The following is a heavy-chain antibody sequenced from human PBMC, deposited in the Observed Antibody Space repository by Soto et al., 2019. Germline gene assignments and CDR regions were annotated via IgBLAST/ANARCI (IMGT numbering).Heavy chain of an antibody. CDR2: IGTAGDT. J-gene: IGHJ4*02. CDR1: GFTFSSYD. V-gene: IGHV3-13*01. CDR3: ARAGDYGDSTPVY. D-gene: IGHD4-17*01. Sequence: EVQLVESGGGLVQPGGSLRLSCAASGFTFSSYDMHWVRQATGKGLEWVSAIGTAGDTYYPGSVKGRFTISRENAKNSLYLQMNSLRAGDTAVYYCARAGDYGDSTPVYWGQGTLVTVSS.